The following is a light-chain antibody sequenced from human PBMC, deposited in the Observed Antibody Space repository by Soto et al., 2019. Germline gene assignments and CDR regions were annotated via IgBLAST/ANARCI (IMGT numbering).Light chain of an antibody. Sequence: DIQMTQSPSSLSVSIGDSITITCRASQNIGTSLNWYQMKLGRAPKLLIYSAATLQSGAPSRFSGGGSGTEFTLTIKNLQPDDFATYSCQQSYNAPDTVGLGTMLEIK. V-gene: IGKV1-39*01. CDR1: QNIGTS. J-gene: IGKJ2*01. CDR2: SAA. CDR3: QQSYNAPDT.